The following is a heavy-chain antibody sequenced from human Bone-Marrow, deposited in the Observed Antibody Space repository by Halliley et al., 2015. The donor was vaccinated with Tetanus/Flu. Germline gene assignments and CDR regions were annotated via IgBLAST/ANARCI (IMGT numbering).Heavy chain of an antibody. Sequence: TLSLTCTVSGGSVSSYYWAWIRQPPGKGLEWIAYMYYDRNTNYNPSLKSRATISVDTSKDHISLTLSSVTAADTAVYYCAGGSSLVLPAASFDIWGQGIMVTVSS. J-gene: IGHJ3*02. CDR1: GGSVSSYY. D-gene: IGHD2-2*01. CDR2: MYYDRNT. V-gene: IGHV4-59*02. CDR3: AGGSSLVLPAASFDI.